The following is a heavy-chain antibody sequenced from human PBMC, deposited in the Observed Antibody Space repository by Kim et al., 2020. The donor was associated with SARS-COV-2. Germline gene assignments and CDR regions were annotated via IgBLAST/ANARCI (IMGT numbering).Heavy chain of an antibody. V-gene: IGHV4-31*02. Sequence: YNPSRKSRVNISVETSKNPFSLPLSSVTAADTAVYYCARDLTPSTYACDIWGQGTMVTVSS. J-gene: IGHJ3*02. CDR3: ARDLTPSTYACDI.